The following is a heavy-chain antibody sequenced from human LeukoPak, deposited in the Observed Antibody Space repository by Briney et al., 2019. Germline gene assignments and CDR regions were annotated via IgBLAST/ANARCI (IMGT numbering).Heavy chain of an antibody. J-gene: IGHJ5*02. CDR2: IYPGDSDT. CDR3: ARHWGAAAGIGVFWFDP. Sequence: GESLKISCKGSGYSFTSYWIGWVRQMLGKGLEWMGIIYPGDSDTRYSPSFQGQVTISADKSISTAYLQWSSLKASDTAMYYCARHWGAAAGIGVFWFDPWGQGTLVTVSS. V-gene: IGHV5-51*01. D-gene: IGHD6-13*01. CDR1: GYSFTSYW.